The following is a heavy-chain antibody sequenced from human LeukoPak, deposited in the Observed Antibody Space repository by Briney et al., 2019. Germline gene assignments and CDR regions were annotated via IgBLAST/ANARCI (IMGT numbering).Heavy chain of an antibody. CDR2: INHSGST. CDR3: ARRAASIAAAGTLPRYFDY. V-gene: IGHV4-34*01. D-gene: IGHD6-13*01. J-gene: IGHJ4*02. CDR1: GGSFSGYY. Sequence: PSETLSLTCAVYGGSFSGYYWSWIRQPPGKGLEWIGEINHSGSTNYNPSLKSRVTISVDTSKNQFSLKLSSVTAADTAVYYCARRAASIAAAGTLPRYFDYWGQGTLVTVSS.